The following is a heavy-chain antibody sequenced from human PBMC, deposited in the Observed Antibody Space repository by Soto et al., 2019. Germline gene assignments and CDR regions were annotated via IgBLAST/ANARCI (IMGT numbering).Heavy chain of an antibody. CDR3: ARDMQRYSSSSPPAYGMDV. V-gene: IGHV3-21*01. J-gene: IGHJ6*02. CDR2: ISSSSSYI. Sequence: GGSLRLSCAASGFTFSSYSMNWVRQAPGKGLEWVSSISSSSSYIYYADSVKGRFTISRDNAKNSLYLQMNSLRAEDTAVYYCARDMQRYSSSSPPAYGMDVWGQGTKVTVSS. D-gene: IGHD6-6*01. CDR1: GFTFSSYS.